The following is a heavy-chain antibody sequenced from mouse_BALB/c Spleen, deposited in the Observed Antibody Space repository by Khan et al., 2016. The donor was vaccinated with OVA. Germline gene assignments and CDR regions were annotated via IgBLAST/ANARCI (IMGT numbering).Heavy chain of an antibody. D-gene: IGHD1-2*01. CDR1: GYTFTEYT. V-gene: IGHV1-18*01. CDR3: TRRDYYAYYWIIDV. J-gene: IGHJ1*01. Sequence: EVQLQESGPELVKPGASVRISCKTSGYTFTEYTMHWVKQSHGKSLEWLGGFNPNNGGTSYNQKFKGKATLTVDKSSSTAYMELRSLTSEDSAVYYGTRRDYYAYYWIIDVWGAGTAVTVSS. CDR2: FNPNNGGT.